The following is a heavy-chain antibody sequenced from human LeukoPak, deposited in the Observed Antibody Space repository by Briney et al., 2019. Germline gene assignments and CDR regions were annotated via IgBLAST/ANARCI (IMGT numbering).Heavy chain of an antibody. J-gene: IGHJ4*02. V-gene: IGHV1-24*01. Sequence: ASVKVSCKVSGYTLTELSMHWVRQAPGKGLEWMGGFDPEDGETIYAQKFQGRVTMTEDTSTDTAYMELSSLRSEDTAVYYCARGLPGIPTAVTAGYDYWGQGTLVTVSS. CDR3: ARGLPGIPTAVTAGYDY. CDR2: FDPEDGET. D-gene: IGHD6-13*01. CDR1: GYTLTELS.